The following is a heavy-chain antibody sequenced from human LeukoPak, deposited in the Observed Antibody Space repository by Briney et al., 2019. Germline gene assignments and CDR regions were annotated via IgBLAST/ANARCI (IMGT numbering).Heavy chain of an antibody. D-gene: IGHD3-3*01. CDR3: ARLRGETYYDFWSGYQGSPYGMDV. CDR2: INPSGGST. CDR1: GYTFTSYY. Sequence: ASVKVSCKASGYTFTSYYMHWVRQAPGQGLEWMGIINPSGGSTSYAQKLQGRVTMTRDTSTSTVYMELSSLRSEDTAVYYCARLRGETYYDFWSGYQGSPYGMDVWGQGTTVTVSS. V-gene: IGHV1-46*01. J-gene: IGHJ6*02.